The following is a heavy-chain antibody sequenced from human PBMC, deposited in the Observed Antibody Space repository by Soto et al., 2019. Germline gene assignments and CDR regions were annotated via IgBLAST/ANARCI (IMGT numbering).Heavy chain of an antibody. CDR3: ARDSTIFGVAISYGMDV. V-gene: IGHV3-21*01. CDR2: ISSSSSYI. Sequence: GGSLRLSCAASGFTFSSYSMNWVRQAPGKGLEWVSSISSSSSYIYYADSVEGRFTISRDNAKNSLYLQMNSLRAEDTAVYYCARDSTIFGVAISYGMDVWGQGTTVTVSS. CDR1: GFTFSSYS. D-gene: IGHD3-3*01. J-gene: IGHJ6*02.